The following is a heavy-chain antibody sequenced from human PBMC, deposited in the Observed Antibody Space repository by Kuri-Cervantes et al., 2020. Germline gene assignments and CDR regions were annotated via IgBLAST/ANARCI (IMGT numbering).Heavy chain of an antibody. CDR2: ISGSGGST. CDR3: AKGVGYSYGYRFHYFDY. CDR1: GFTFSSYA. Sequence: GGSLRLSCAASGFTFSSYAMSWVRQAPGKGLEWVSTISGSGGSTYYADTVKGRFTISRDNSKNTLYMQMNSLRAEDTAVYYCAKGVGYSYGYRFHYFDYWGQGTLVTVSS. V-gene: IGHV3-23*01. J-gene: IGHJ4*02. D-gene: IGHD5-18*01.